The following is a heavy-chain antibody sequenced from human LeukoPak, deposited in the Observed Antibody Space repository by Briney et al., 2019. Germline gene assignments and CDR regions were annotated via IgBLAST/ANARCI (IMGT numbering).Heavy chain of an antibody. Sequence: ASVKVSCKASGYTFTVYSINWLRQAPRQGLEWMGWITTSTGKPTYAQGFTGRFVFSLDTSVSTTYLHINSLKAEDTAVYYCARDASMINFDYWGQGSLVTVSS. CDR3: ARDASMINFDY. CDR2: ITTSTGKP. J-gene: IGHJ4*02. V-gene: IGHV7-4-1*02. D-gene: IGHD3-16*01. CDR1: GYTFTVYS.